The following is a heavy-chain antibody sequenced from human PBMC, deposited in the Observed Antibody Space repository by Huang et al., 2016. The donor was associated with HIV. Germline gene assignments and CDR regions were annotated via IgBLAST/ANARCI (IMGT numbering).Heavy chain of an antibody. D-gene: IGHD3-3*01. CDR1: GFTFRSYW. J-gene: IGHJ6*02. V-gene: IGHV3-7*04. Sequence: EVQLVESGGGLVQPGGSLRLSCAASGFTFRSYWMSWVRQAPGKGLEGVANIKQDGSEKDYVDSVKGRFTISRDNVKNASYLQMYSLRVEDTAIYYCARGGAPYYDFWSGGHHYGMDVWGQGTTVTVSS. CDR2: IKQDGSEK. CDR3: ARGGAPYYDFWSGGHHYGMDV.